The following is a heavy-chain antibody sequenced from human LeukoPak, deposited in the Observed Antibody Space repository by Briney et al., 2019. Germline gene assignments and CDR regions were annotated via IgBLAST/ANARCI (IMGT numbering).Heavy chain of an antibody. V-gene: IGHV1-69*13. CDR3: ARSQYYYGSGNGYYYYYYMDV. CDR1: GGTFSSYA. J-gene: IGHJ6*03. CDR2: IIPIFGTA. Sequence: GASVKVSCKASGGTFSSYAISWVRQAPGHGLEWMGGIIPIFGTANYAQKFQGRVTITADESTSTAYMELSSLRSEDTAVYYCARSQYYYGSGNGYYYYYYMDVWGKGTTVTISS. D-gene: IGHD3-10*01.